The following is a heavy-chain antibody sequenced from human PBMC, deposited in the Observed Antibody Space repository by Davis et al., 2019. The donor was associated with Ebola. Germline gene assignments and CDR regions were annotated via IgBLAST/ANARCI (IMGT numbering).Heavy chain of an antibody. CDR3: ARAHRSGALVDY. J-gene: IGHJ4*02. Sequence: GSLRLPCTVPGGSISSYYWSWIRQPPGKGLEWIGYIYYSGSTNYNPSLKSRVTISVDTSKNQFSLKLSSVTAADTAVYYCARAHRSGALVDYWGQGTLVTVSS. V-gene: IGHV4-59*01. CDR1: GGSISSYY. D-gene: IGHD1-14*01. CDR2: IYYSGST.